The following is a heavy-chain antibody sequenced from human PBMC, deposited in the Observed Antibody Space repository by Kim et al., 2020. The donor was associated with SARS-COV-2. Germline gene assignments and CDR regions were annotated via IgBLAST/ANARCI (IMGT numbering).Heavy chain of an antibody. D-gene: IGHD3-22*01. CDR1: GFTFSSYS. Sequence: GGSLRLSCAASGFTFSSYSMNWVRQAPGKGLEWVSSISNSRSYIYYADSVKGRFTISRDNSKNSLYLQMNSLRAEDTAVYYCARDHDYDSSGYMFDYWGQRALVPVSS. CDR3: ARDHDYDSSGYMFDY. CDR2: ISNSRSYI. J-gene: IGHJ4*02. V-gene: IGHV3-21*01.